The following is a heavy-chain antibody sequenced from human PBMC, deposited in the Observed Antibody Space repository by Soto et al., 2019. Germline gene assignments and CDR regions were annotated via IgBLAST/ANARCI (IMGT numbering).Heavy chain of an antibody. CDR2: THYTGTT. J-gene: IGHJ5*02. D-gene: IGHD7-27*01. V-gene: IGHV4-59*01. CDR1: GGSIVSYF. CDR3: ARASGVRNWFDP. Sequence: PSETLSLTCTVSGGSIVSYFWSWILQPPGKGLEWIGYTHYTGTTDSSPSLRGRVTMSVDSSKNQFSLRLRSVTAADTAVYYCARASGVRNWFDPWGQGTQVTVSS.